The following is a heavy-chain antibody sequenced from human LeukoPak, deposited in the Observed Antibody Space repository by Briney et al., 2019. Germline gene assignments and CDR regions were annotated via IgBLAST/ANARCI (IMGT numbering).Heavy chain of an antibody. CDR1: GFTFSSYR. CDR3: ARDVPGGFDY. CDR2: ISSSSSYI. D-gene: IGHD3-10*02. V-gene: IGHV3-21*05. J-gene: IGHJ4*02. Sequence: RGSLRLPCAASGFTFSSYRMNWVRQAPGKGLEWVSYISSSSSYIYYADSVKGRFTISRDNAKNSLYLQMNSLRAEDTAVYYCARDVPGGFDYWGQGTLVTVSS.